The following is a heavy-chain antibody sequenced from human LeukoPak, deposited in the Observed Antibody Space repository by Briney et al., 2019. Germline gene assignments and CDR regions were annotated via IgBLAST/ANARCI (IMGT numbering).Heavy chain of an antibody. J-gene: IGHJ5*02. Sequence: ASGPTLVNPTQTFTLTCTFSGFSLSTRGVGVGWIRQPPGKALEWLSLIYWDDDKRYSPSLKSRLTITKDTSKNQVVLTMTNMDPVDTATYYCAHVQLYNWFDPWGQGTLVTVSS. V-gene: IGHV2-5*02. CDR1: GFSLSTRGVG. CDR3: AHVQLYNWFDP. CDR2: IYWDDDK. D-gene: IGHD1-1*01.